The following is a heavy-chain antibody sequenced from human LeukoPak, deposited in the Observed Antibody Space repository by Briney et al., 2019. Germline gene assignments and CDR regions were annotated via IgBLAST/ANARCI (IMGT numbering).Heavy chain of an antibody. CDR1: GFTFSSYS. J-gene: IGHJ4*02. CDR2: ISSSSSYI. D-gene: IGHD6-13*01. CDR3: ARGSVQAAAAGINPDY. Sequence: GGPLRLSCAASGFTFSSYSMNWVRQAPGKGLEWVSSISSSSSYIYYADSVKGRFTISRDNAKNSLYLQMNSLRAEDTAVYYCARGSVQAAAAGINPDYWGQGTLVTVSS. V-gene: IGHV3-21*01.